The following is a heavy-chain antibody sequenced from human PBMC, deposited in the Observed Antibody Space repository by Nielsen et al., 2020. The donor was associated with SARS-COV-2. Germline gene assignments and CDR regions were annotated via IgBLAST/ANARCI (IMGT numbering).Heavy chain of an antibody. CDR2: IGTSGGST. CDR1: GFTFGRHA. J-gene: IGHJ4*02. V-gene: IGHV3-23*01. CDR3: ARQFYGCNDY. Sequence: GESLKISCAASGFTFGRHAMSWVRQAPGKGLEWVSLIGTSGGSTYYADSVKGRFSISRDNSKNTLYLQMNSLRAEDTAVYYCARQFYGCNDYWGQGTLVTVSS. D-gene: IGHD3-10*01.